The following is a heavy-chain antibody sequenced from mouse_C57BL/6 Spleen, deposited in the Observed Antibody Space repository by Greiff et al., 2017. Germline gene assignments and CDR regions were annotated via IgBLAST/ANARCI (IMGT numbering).Heavy chain of an antibody. Sequence: QVQLQQSGPELVKPGASVKISCKASGYAFSSSWMNWVKQRPGKGLEWIGRIYPGDGDTNYNGKFKGKATLTADKASSTAYMQLSSLTSEDSAVYFGARSGGYGGFAYWGQGTLVTVSA. V-gene: IGHV1-82*01. CDR1: GYAFSSSW. CDR3: ARSGGYGGFAY. D-gene: IGHD2-2*01. CDR2: IYPGDGDT. J-gene: IGHJ3*01.